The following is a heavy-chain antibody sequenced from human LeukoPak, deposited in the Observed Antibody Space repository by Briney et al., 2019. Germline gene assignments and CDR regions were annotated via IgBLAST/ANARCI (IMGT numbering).Heavy chain of an antibody. J-gene: IGHJ5*02. Sequence: GASVKVSCKASGYTFTGYYMHWVRQAPGQGLEWMGRINPNSGGTNYAQKFQGRVTMTRDTSISTAYMELSRLRSDDTAVYYCARDIYCSGGSCPQNWFDPWGQGILVTVSS. D-gene: IGHD2-15*01. V-gene: IGHV1-2*06. CDR2: INPNSGGT. CDR1: GYTFTGYY. CDR3: ARDIYCSGGSCPQNWFDP.